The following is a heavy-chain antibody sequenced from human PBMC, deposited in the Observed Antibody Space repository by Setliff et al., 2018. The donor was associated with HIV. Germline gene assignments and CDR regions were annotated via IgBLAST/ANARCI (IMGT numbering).Heavy chain of an antibody. Sequence: PGESLTISCKGSGYSFTSYWIGWVRQMPGKGLEWMGIIYPGDSDTRYSPSFQGQVTISADKSISTAYLQWSSLKASDTAMYYCARGNYDILTGYIGYYDYWGQGTLVTVS. V-gene: IGHV5-51*01. D-gene: IGHD3-9*01. J-gene: IGHJ4*02. CDR2: IYPGDSDT. CDR1: GYSFTSYW. CDR3: ARGNYDILTGYIGYYDY.